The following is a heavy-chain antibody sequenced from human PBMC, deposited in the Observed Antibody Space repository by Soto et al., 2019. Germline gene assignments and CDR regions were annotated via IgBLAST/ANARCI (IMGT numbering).Heavy chain of an antibody. CDR2: IYHSGST. V-gene: IGHV4-38-2*01. Sequence: SETLSLTCAVSGYSISSGYYWGCIRQPPGKVLEWIGSIYHSGSTYYNPSLKSRVTISVDTSKNQFSLKLSSVTAADTAVYYCARVGAERYYDFWSGYLGPSYYYGMDVWGQGTTVTVSS. D-gene: IGHD3-3*01. CDR3: ARVGAERYYDFWSGYLGPSYYYGMDV. CDR1: GYSISSGYY. J-gene: IGHJ6*02.